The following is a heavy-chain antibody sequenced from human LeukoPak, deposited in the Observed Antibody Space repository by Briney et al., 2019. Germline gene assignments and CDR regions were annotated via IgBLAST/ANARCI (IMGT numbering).Heavy chain of an antibody. Sequence: SETLSLTCTVSGGSISSGDYYWSWIRQPPGKGLEWIGYIYYSGSTYYNPSLKSRVTISVDTSKNQFSLKLSSVTAADTAVYYCARWVTMVRGVSNWFDPWGQGTLVTVSS. CDR2: IYYSGST. D-gene: IGHD3-10*01. CDR1: GGSISSGDYY. J-gene: IGHJ5*02. V-gene: IGHV4-30-4*08. CDR3: ARWVTMVRGVSNWFDP.